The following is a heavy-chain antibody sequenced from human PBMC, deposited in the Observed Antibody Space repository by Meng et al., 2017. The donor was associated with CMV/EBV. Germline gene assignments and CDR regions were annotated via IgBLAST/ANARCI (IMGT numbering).Heavy chain of an antibody. V-gene: IGHV3-7*01. CDR2: IKQDGSEK. Sequence: GASLKISCAASGFTFSSSWMSWVRQAPGKGLEWVANIKQDGSEKYYVDSVKGRFTISRDNAKNSLYLQMNSLRAEDTAVYYCARESLDCSSTAPPCVDYYGMDVWGQGTTVTVSS. CDR3: ARESLDCSSTAPPCVDYYGMDV. J-gene: IGHJ6*02. CDR1: GFTFSSSW. D-gene: IGHD2-2*01.